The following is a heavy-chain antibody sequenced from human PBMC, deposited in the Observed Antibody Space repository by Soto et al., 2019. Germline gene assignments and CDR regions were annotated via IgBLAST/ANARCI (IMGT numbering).Heavy chain of an antibody. Sequence: QVQLVESGGGVVQPGRSLRLSCAASGFTFSSYGMHWVRQAPGKGLEWVAVISYDGSNKYYADSVKGRFTISRDNSKNTLYLQMNSLRAEDTAVYYCATDVFRFLEWLAFYGMDVWGQGATVTVSS. V-gene: IGHV3-30*03. CDR3: ATDVFRFLEWLAFYGMDV. CDR1: GFTFSSYG. J-gene: IGHJ6*02. CDR2: ISYDGSNK. D-gene: IGHD3-3*01.